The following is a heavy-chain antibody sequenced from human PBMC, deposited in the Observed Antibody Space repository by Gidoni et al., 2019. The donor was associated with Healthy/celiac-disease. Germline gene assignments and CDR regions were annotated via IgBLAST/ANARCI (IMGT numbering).Heavy chain of an antibody. CDR1: GGSFSGYY. CDR3: ARGRPAAFDY. Sequence: QVQLQQWGAGLLKPSETLSLTCAVYGGSFSGYYWSWIRQPPGKGLEWIGEINHDGSTNYNPSLKSRVTISLGTSKNQFSLKLSSVTAADTAVYFCARGRPAAFDYWGQGTLVTVSS. J-gene: IGHJ4*02. D-gene: IGHD2-15*01. CDR2: INHDGST. V-gene: IGHV4-34*01.